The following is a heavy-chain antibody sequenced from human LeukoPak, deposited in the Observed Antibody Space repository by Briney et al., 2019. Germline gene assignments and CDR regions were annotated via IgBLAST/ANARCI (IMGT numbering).Heavy chain of an antibody. V-gene: IGHV3-7*01. J-gene: IGHJ4*02. CDR2: IKHDESKK. D-gene: IGHD3-22*01. Sequence: PGGSLRLSCAASGFTFSSYWMAWVRQAPGKGLEWVANIKHDESKKHYVDSVKGRFTISRDNAKNSLYLQMNSLRAEDTAVYYCARDVPNYYDSSGSYFDYWGQGTLVTVSS. CDR1: GFTFSSYW. CDR3: ARDVPNYYDSSGSYFDY.